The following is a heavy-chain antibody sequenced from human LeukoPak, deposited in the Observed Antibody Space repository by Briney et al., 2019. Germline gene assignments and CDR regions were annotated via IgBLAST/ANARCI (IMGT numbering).Heavy chain of an antibody. D-gene: IGHD6-19*01. V-gene: IGHV3-30*01. Sequence: GGSLRLSCAASGFTFSSYAMHWVRQAPGKGLEWVAVISYDGSNKYYADSVKGRFTISRDNSKNTLYLQMNSLRAEDTAVYYCARDPPTGIAVAGPDYWGQGTLVTVSS. J-gene: IGHJ4*02. CDR1: GFTFSSYA. CDR2: ISYDGSNK. CDR3: ARDPPTGIAVAGPDY.